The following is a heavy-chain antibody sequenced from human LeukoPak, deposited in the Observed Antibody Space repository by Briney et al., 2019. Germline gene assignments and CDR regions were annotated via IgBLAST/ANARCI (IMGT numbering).Heavy chain of an antibody. CDR1: GGSIRLGGHY. CDR3: ARVSGLDYYGLRWFDP. V-gene: IGHV4-31*03. CDR2: SYYSGST. Sequence: SQTLSLTCTVSGGSIRLGGHYWSWLRQLPGMGLQWIGYSYYSGSTHYNPSLESRITISVDTSKNQFSLKLSSVTAADTAVYYCARVSGLDYYGLRWFDPWGQGTLVTVSS. J-gene: IGHJ5*02. D-gene: IGHD3-10*01.